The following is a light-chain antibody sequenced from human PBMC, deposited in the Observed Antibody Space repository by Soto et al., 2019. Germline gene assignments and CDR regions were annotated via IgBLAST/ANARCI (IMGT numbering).Light chain of an antibody. V-gene: IGLV4-60*02. Sequence: QSVLTQSSSASASLGSSVKITCTLSSGHSSYIIAWHQQQPGKAPRYLMKLEGSGSYNKGSGVPDRFSDSSSGADRYLTISNLQVEDEADYSCETWDSNTVVFGGGTKLTVL. CDR3: ETWDSNTVV. J-gene: IGLJ2*01. CDR2: LEGSGSY. CDR1: SGHSSYI.